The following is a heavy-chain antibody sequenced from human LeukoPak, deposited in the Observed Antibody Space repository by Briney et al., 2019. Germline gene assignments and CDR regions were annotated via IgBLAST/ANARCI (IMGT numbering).Heavy chain of an antibody. CDR1: GYTFTDYY. Sequence: ASVKVSCKASGYTFTDYYMHWVRQAPGQGREWVGWINPNSGGTNYAQNFQGRVTLTRDTSISTAYMELSRLRSDDTAVYYCASGAGNWQTSKFDYWGQGTLVTVSS. D-gene: IGHD1-1*01. V-gene: IGHV1-2*02. J-gene: IGHJ4*02. CDR2: INPNSGGT. CDR3: ASGAGNWQTSKFDY.